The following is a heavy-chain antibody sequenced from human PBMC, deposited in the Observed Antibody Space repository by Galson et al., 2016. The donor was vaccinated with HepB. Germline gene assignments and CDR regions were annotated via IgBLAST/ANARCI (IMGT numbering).Heavy chain of an antibody. CDR1: GGSITDTSYY. CDR2: IYSSGTA. Sequence: SETLSLTCSVSGGSITDTSYYWGWIRQPPGKGLEWIGSIYSSGTAYYNPSLESRITISVDTSKNQFSLRFRSVTAADAAVYYCASPEPPSAFDFWGKGTMVTVSS. V-gene: IGHV4-39*01. J-gene: IGHJ3*01. CDR3: ASPEPPSAFDF.